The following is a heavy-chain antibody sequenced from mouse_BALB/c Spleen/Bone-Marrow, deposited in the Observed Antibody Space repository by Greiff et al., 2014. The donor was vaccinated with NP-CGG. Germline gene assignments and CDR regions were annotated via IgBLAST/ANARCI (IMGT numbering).Heavy chain of an antibody. V-gene: IGHV1S137*01. CDR2: ISIYSGNT. CDR1: GHTFTDYP. Sequence: VQVVESGPELVRPGVSVKISCKGSGHTFTDYPMHWVKQSHAKSLEWIGVISIYSGNTNYNQNFKGKAKMTVDKSSSTVYMELARLTSEDSAIYHCARGFLGYFDYWGQGTTLTVSS. J-gene: IGHJ2*01. CDR3: ARGFLGYFDY.